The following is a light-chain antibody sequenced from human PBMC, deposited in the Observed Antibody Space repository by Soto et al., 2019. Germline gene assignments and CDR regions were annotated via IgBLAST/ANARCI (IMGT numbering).Light chain of an antibody. CDR2: GAS. V-gene: IGKV3-15*01. CDR1: QSVSSN. Sequence: EIVMTQSPATLSVSPGERATLSCRASQSVSSNLAWYQQKPGQAPRLLIYGASTRATGIPATFSGSGSETEFPLTTSSLQSKDFAIFHCRKYNNWPWTFGEGTKVE. J-gene: IGKJ1*01. CDR3: RKYNNWPWT.